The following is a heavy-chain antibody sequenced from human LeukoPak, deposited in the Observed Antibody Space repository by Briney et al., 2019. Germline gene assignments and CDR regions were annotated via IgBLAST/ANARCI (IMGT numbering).Heavy chain of an antibody. J-gene: IGHJ4*02. V-gene: IGHV3-23*01. CDR2: IYENGGTT. D-gene: IGHD2-21*01. CDR1: GFTFRSHA. Sequence: GGSLRLSCVGSGFTFRSHAMSWVRQAPEKGLEFVSSIYENGGTTYYADSVKGRFSISRDNSKNTLYLQMDSLRGEDTAVYYCAKDFRIGYSAHFDYWGQGALVTVSS. CDR3: AKDFRIGYSAHFDY.